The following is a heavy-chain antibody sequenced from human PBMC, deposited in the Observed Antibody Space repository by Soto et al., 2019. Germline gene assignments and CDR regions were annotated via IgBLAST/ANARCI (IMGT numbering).Heavy chain of an antibody. CDR1: GGTFSSYA. J-gene: IGHJ6*02. D-gene: IGHD2-2*01. V-gene: IGHV1-69*01. Sequence: QVQLVQSGAEVKKPGSSVKVSCKASGGTFSSYAISWVRQAPGQGLEWMGGIIPIFGTANYAQKFQGRVTITADESTSTAYMELSSLRSDDTAVYYCAREPHCSRTSCPRYYYDYGMDVWGQGTTVTVSS. CDR3: AREPHCSRTSCPRYYYDYGMDV. CDR2: IIPIFGTA.